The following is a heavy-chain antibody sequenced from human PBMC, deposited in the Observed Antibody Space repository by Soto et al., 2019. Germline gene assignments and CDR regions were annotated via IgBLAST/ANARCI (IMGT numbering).Heavy chain of an antibody. D-gene: IGHD1-26*01. CDR1: GGSISSSSYY. J-gene: IGHJ6*02. V-gene: IGHV4-39*07. CDR3: ARTVRDSGSYLDYYYGMEV. CDR2: IFYSGST. Sequence: SETLSLTCTVSGGSISSSSYYWGWIRQPPGKGLEWIGSIFYSGSTYYNPSLKSRVTISVDTSKNQFSLKLSSVTAADTAVYYCARTVRDSGSYLDYYYGMEVWGQGTTVTVSS.